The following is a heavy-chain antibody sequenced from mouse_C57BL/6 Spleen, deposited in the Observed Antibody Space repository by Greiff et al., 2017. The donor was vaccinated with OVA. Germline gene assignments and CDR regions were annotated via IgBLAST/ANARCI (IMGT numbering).Heavy chain of an antibody. CDR3: AREREWEDAMDY. D-gene: IGHD4-1*01. CDR1: GFTFSSYG. CDR2: ISSGGSYT. V-gene: IGHV5-6*01. J-gene: IGHJ4*01. Sequence: EVKLMESGGDLVKPGGSLKLSCAASGFTFSSYGMSWVRQTPDQRLEWVATISSGGSYTYYPDSVKGRFTISRDNAKNTLYLQLSSLKSEDTAMYYCAREREWEDAMDYWGKGTSVTVSS.